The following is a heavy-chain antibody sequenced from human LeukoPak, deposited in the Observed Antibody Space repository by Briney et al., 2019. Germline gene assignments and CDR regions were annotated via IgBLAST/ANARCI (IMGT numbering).Heavy chain of an antibody. J-gene: IGHJ6*03. CDR1: GGSISSGSYY. D-gene: IGHD6-13*01. CDR2: IYTSGST. CDR3: ARDRIAAAGTPIYYYYMDV. V-gene: IGHV4-61*02. Sequence: PSQTLSLTCTVSGGSISSGSYYWSWIRQPAGKGLEWIGRIYTSGSTNYNPSLKSRVTMSVDTSKNQFSLKLSSVTAADTAVYYCARDRIAAAGTPIYYYYMDVWGKGTTVTISS.